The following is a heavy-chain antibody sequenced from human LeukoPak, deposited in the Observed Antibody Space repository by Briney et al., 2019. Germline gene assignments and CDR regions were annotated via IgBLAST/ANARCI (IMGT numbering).Heavy chain of an antibody. J-gene: IGHJ5*02. CDR2: IIPILGIA. V-gene: IGHV1-69*04. CDR1: GGSFSSFA. CDR3: ARGDITGKEKWFDL. D-gene: IGHD1-20*01. Sequence: SVKVSCKASGGSFSSFAISWVRQAPGQGLEWMGRIIPILGIANYAQKFQGRVSITADKFTSTVDMELNSLRSEDTAVYYCARGDITGKEKWFDLWGQGTLVTVSS.